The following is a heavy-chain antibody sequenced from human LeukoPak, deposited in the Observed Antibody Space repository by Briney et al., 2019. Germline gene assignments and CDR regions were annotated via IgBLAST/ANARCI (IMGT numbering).Heavy chain of an antibody. Sequence: PSQTLSLTCTVSGGSISSGGYYWSWIRQHPGKGLEWIGYIYYSGSTYYNPSLKSRVTISVDTSKNQFSLKLSSVTAADMAVYYCARVGRVVDDAFDIWGQGTMVTVSS. CDR3: ARVGRVVDDAFDI. V-gene: IGHV4-31*03. J-gene: IGHJ3*02. D-gene: IGHD3-22*01. CDR1: GGSISSGGYY. CDR2: IYYSGST.